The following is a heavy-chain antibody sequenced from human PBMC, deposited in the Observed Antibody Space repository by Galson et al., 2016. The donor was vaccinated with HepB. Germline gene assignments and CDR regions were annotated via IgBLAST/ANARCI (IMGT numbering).Heavy chain of an antibody. J-gene: IGHJ4*02. CDR1: GFIFSSYA. CDR3: AKDWGVATTTHFDY. CDR2: LSGSDGST. V-gene: IGHV3-23*01. D-gene: IGHD5-12*01. Sequence: SLRLSCAASGFIFSSYAMSWVRQAPGKGLEWVSGLSGSDGSTYYADSVKGRFTTSRDKTKNTLYLQVNSLRAEDTAVYYCAKDWGVATTTHFDYWGQGILVIVSS.